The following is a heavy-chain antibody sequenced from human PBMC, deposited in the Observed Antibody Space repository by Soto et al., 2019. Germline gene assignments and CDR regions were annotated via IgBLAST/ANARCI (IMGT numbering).Heavy chain of an antibody. CDR3: ARVMGVVTVDY. CDR1: GGSISSTGHY. D-gene: IGHD2-21*02. V-gene: IGHV4-39*02. Sequence: QLQLQESGPGLVKPSETLSLTCSVSGGSISSTGHYWGWIRQPPGKGLEWIGNIYYAGSPYYNPSLKSRVTISVDTSKNHFPLALTSVTAADTAVYYCARVMGVVTVDYWGQGALVTVSS. CDR2: IYYAGSP. J-gene: IGHJ4*02.